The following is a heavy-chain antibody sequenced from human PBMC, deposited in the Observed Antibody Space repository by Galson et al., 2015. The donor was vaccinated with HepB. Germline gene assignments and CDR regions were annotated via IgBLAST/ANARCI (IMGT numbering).Heavy chain of an antibody. CDR1: GYTFTSYG. D-gene: IGHD2-2*02. CDR3: ARDIVVVPAAIGDDAFDI. J-gene: IGHJ3*02. V-gene: IGHV1-18*01. Sequence: SVKVSCKASGYTFTSYGISWVRQAPGQGLEWMGWISAYNGNTNYAQKLQGRVTMTTDTPTSTAYMELRSLRSDDTAVYYCARDIVVVPAAIGDDAFDIWGQGTMVTVSS. CDR2: ISAYNGNT.